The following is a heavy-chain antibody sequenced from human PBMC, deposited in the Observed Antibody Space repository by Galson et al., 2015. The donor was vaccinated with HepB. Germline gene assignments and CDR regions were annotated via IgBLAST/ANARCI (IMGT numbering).Heavy chain of an antibody. CDR3: AREGLREAFDS. Sequence: LRLSCAASGFTLSSHWMAWVRQAPGKGLEWVANIKHDGIEKYYVDSVKGRFTISRDNAKNSLFLQMNSLRAEDTAIYYCAREGLREAFDSWGQGTMVTVSS. CDR2: IKHDGIEK. CDR1: GFTLSSHW. D-gene: IGHD2-21*02. V-gene: IGHV3-7*01. J-gene: IGHJ3*02.